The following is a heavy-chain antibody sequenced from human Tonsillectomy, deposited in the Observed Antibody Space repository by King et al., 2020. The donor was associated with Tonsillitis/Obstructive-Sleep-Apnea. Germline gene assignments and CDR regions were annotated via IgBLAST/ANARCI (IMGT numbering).Heavy chain of an antibody. CDR2: IYSGGST. J-gene: IGHJ4*02. CDR3: ATHPYYDYIWGGYRGPLFDY. CDR1: GFTVSSNY. Sequence: VQLVESGGGLIQPGGSLRLSCAASGFTVSSNYMSWVLQAPGKGLEWVSVIYSGGSTYYADSVKGLFTISRDNSKNTSYLQMKSLRAADTAVYYCATHPYYDYIWGGYRGPLFDYWGQGTLVTVSS. D-gene: IGHD3-16*02. V-gene: IGHV3-53*01.